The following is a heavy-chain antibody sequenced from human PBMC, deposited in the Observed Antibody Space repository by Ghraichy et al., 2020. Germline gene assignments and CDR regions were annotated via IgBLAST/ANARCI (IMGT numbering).Heavy chain of an antibody. D-gene: IGHD3-22*01. CDR2: INYSGST. Sequence: SETLSLTCTVSGGSISGYYWTWIRQPPGKGLEWIGHINYSGSTTYNPPLKSRVTISVDTSKNQFSQKLSSVTAADTAVYYCARVSGYYDSSGHYYWGYFDLWGRGTLVTVSS. CDR3: ARVSGYYDSSGHYYWGYFDL. CDR1: GGSISGYY. J-gene: IGHJ2*01. V-gene: IGHV4-59*01.